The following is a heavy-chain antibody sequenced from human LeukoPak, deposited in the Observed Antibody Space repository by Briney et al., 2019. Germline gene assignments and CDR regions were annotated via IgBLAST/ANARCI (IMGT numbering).Heavy chain of an antibody. CDR2: ISYDGSNK. J-gene: IGHJ4*02. CDR1: GFTFSSYG. CDR3: AKESPPVTLSFDY. D-gene: IGHD4-17*01. Sequence: GGSLRLSCAASGFTFSSYGMHWVRQAPGKGLEWVAVISYDGSNKYYADSVKGRFTISRDNSKNTLYLQMNSLRAEDTAVYYCAKESPPVTLSFDYWGQGTLVTVSS. V-gene: IGHV3-30*18.